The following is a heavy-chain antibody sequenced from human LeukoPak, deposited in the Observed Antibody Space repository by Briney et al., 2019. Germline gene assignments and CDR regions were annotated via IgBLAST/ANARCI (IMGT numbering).Heavy chain of an antibody. CDR1: GYSFTGYY. CDR2: INPNSGVT. CDR3: ARDLAVAGLAMGN. V-gene: IGHV1-2*02. D-gene: IGHD6-19*01. J-gene: IGHJ4*02. Sequence: ASVKVSCKASGYSFTGYYMHWVRQAPGQGLEWMGWINPNSGVTKYAQKFQGRVTMTRDTSISTAHMELSRLRSDDTAVYYCARDLAVAGLAMGNWGQGTLVTVSS.